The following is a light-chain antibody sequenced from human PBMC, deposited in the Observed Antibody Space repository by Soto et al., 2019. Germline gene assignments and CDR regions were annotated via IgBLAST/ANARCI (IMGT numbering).Light chain of an antibody. CDR2: DAS. CDR1: QSVGRH. V-gene: IGKV3-11*01. Sequence: EIVLTQSPATLSLSPGERATLSCRASQSVGRHLAWYQQKPGQAPRLLIYDASNRATGVPARFSGSGSGTDFTLSISSLEPEDFAVYYCQQRNNWLPATFCGGTKVEIK. J-gene: IGKJ4*01. CDR3: QQRNNWLPAT.